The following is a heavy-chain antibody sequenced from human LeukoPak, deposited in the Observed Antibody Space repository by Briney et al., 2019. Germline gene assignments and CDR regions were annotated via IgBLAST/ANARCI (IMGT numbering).Heavy chain of an antibody. Sequence: PSETLSLTCTVSGGSISSSYWSWIRQPPGKGLEWIGYIYYSGSTNYNPSLKSRFTISVDTSKDQFSLKLNSVTAADTAVYYCARHGPSSGWYTRYFDYWGQGTLVTVSS. CDR3: ARHGPSSGWYTRYFDY. J-gene: IGHJ4*02. CDR2: IYYSGST. D-gene: IGHD6-19*01. V-gene: IGHV4-59*01. CDR1: GGSISSSY.